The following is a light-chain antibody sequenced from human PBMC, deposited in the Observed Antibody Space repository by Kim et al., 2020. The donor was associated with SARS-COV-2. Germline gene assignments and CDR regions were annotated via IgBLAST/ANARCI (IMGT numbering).Light chain of an antibody. Sequence: GERAILSCRASQSVNTNLAWYQQKFGQPPRLLIYNASARATGIPARFSGSGSGTEFTLTISSLQSEDFAVYYCQQYHRWPPLTFGGGTKVDIK. CDR2: NAS. J-gene: IGKJ4*01. CDR1: QSVNTN. CDR3: QQYHRWPPLT. V-gene: IGKV3-15*01.